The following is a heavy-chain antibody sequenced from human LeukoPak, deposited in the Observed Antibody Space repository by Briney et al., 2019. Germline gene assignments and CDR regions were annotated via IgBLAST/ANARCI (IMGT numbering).Heavy chain of an antibody. D-gene: IGHD6-13*01. CDR1: GGSINTGGDS. J-gene: IGHJ4*02. Sequence: TLSLTCAVSGGSINTGGDSWSWIRQPPGKGLEWIGYIYHSGNTFYNPSLKSRVTISIDRSKNQFSLELNSVTAADTAVYFCAREVAAAWGFYFDSWGQGTLVTVSS. CDR3: AREVAAAWGFYFDS. V-gene: IGHV4-30-2*01. CDR2: IYHSGNT.